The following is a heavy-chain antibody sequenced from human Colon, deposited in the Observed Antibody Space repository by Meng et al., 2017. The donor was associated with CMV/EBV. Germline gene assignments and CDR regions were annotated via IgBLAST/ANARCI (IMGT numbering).Heavy chain of an antibody. D-gene: IGHD3-10*01. V-gene: IGHV4-39*07. CDR2: IYNSGST. CDR1: GGSFTTNSYF. J-gene: IGHJ4*02. Sequence: QLLLEESGPGLVKPSETLSLTCSVSGGSFTTNSYFWAWIRQPPGKGLEYIGSIYNSGSTYYNASLKSRVTMSVDTSKNQFSLKLSSVTAADTAKYYCARGVLNFFDYWGQGTLVTVPS. CDR3: ARGVLNFFDY.